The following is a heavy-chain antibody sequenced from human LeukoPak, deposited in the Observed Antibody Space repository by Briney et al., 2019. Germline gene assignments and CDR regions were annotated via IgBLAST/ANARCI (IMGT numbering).Heavy chain of an antibody. CDR3: ACSRDGYNPFDY. CDR2: IYYSGST. V-gene: IGHV4-59*01. J-gene: IGHJ4*02. Sequence: TSETLSLTCTVSGGSISSYYWSWIRQPPGKGLEWIGYIYYSGSTNYNPSLKSRVTISVDTSKNQFSLKLSSVTAADTAVYYCACSRDGYNPFDYWGQGTLVTVSS. CDR1: GGSISSYY. D-gene: IGHD5-24*01.